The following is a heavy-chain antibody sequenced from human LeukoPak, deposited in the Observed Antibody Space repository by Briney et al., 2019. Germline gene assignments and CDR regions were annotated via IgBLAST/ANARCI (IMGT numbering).Heavy chain of an antibody. Sequence: GGSLRLSCAASGFTFSSYAMHWVRQAPGKGLEWVSGISWNSGSIGYADSVKGRFTISRDNAKNSLYLQMNSLRAEDTALYYCAKDTTGDGKRFDYWGQGTLVTVSS. CDR1: GFTFSSYA. J-gene: IGHJ4*02. CDR3: AKDTTGDGKRFDY. V-gene: IGHV3-9*01. CDR2: ISWNSGSI. D-gene: IGHD7-27*01.